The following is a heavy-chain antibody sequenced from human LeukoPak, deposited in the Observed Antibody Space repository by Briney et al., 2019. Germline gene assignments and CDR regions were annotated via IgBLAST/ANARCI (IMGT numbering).Heavy chain of an antibody. Sequence: SETLSLTCTVSGGSISSYYWSWIRQPPGKGLEWIGYIYYSGSTNYNPSLKSRVTISVDTSKNQFSLKLSSVTAADTAVYYCARHHGDYYYGMDVWCQGTTVTASS. CDR1: GGSISSYY. V-gene: IGHV4-59*01. CDR2: IYYSGST. D-gene: IGHD4-17*01. CDR3: ARHHGDYYYGMDV. J-gene: IGHJ6*02.